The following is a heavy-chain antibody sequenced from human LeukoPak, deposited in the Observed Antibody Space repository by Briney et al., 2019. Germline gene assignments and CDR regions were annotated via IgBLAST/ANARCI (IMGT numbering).Heavy chain of an antibody. V-gene: IGHV4-39*01. Sequence: NPSETLSLTCTVSGGSISSSSYYWGWIRQPPGKGLEWIGSIYYSGSTYYNPSLKSRVTISVDTSKNQFSLKLSSVTAADTAVYYCARRGAIFGVVSEFDPWGQGTPVTVSS. CDR2: IYYSGST. CDR1: GGSISSSSYY. J-gene: IGHJ5*02. CDR3: ARRGAIFGVVSEFDP. D-gene: IGHD3-3*01.